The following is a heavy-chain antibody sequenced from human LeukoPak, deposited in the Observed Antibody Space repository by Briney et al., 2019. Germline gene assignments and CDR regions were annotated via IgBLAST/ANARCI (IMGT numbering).Heavy chain of an antibody. CDR1: GGSISSSSYY. CDR3: ARISSHYYGSGSYPGFDY. CDR2: IYYSGST. J-gene: IGHJ4*02. V-gene: IGHV4-39*01. D-gene: IGHD3-10*01. Sequence: SETLSLTCTVSGGSISSSSYYWGWIRQPPGKGLEWIGSIYYSGSTYYNPSLKSRVTISVDTSKNQFSLKLSSVTAADTAVYYCARISSHYYGSGSYPGFDYWGQGTLVTVSS.